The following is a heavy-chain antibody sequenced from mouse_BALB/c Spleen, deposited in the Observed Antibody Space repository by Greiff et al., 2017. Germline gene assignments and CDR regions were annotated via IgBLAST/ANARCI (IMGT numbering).Heavy chain of an antibody. D-gene: IGHD2-3*01. CDR1: GFTFSSFG. J-gene: IGHJ2*01. CDR2: ISSGSSTI. V-gene: IGHV5-17*02. Sequence: DVQLVESGGGLVQPGGSRKLSCAASGFTFSSFGMHWVRQAPEKGLEWVAYISSGSSTIYYADTVKGRFTISRDNPKNTLFLQMTSLRSEDTAMYYCARDGYYGVYFDYWGQGTTLTVSS. CDR3: ARDGYYGVYFDY.